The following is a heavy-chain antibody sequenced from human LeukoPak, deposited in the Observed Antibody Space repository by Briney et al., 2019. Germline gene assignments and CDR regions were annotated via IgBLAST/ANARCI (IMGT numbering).Heavy chain of an antibody. CDR1: GFTFSSYS. CDR2: ISSSSSYI. CDR3: ARGGFSYFQH. D-gene: IGHD3-3*01. J-gene: IGHJ1*01. V-gene: IGHV3-21*01. Sequence: GGSLRLSCAASGFTFSSYSMNWVRQAPGKGLEWVSSISSSSSYIYYTDSVKGRFTISRDNAKKSLYLQMNSLRAEDTAVYYCARGGFSYFQHWGQGTLVTVSS.